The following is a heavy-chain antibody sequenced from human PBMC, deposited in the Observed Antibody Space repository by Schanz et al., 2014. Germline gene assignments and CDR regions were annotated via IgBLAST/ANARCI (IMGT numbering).Heavy chain of an antibody. CDR3: AKDSTHIDIVLVPTAIDY. Sequence: VQLLDSGGGLVQPGGSLRLSCAASGFTFSTYAMSWVRQAPGKGLEWVAAMSYDGSIKYYGDSVKGRFTISRDNSKNTLYLHMNTLRSEDTAVYYCAKDSTHIDIVLVPTAIDYWGQGTLVTGSS. V-gene: IGHV3-30*18. CDR1: GFTFSTYA. J-gene: IGHJ4*02. D-gene: IGHD2-2*01. CDR2: MSYDGSIK.